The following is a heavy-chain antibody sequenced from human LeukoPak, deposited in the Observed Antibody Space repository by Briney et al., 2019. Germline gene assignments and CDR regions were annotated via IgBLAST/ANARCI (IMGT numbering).Heavy chain of an antibody. V-gene: IGHV4-61*02. J-gene: IGHJ4*02. CDR2: IYSDGRS. Sequence: SRTLSLTCTISGGSVTSVISSWGWVRQPAGRGLEWIGRIYSDGRSDYRPSLTSRVTMSVDTSRNQFSLKLRSVTAADTAVYYCARQPRSYYFDYWGQGTLVTVSS. CDR3: ARQPRSYYFDY. CDR1: GGSVTSVISS.